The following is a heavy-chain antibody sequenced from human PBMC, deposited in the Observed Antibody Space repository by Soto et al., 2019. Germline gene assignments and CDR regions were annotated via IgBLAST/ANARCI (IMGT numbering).Heavy chain of an antibody. J-gene: IGHJ4*02. V-gene: IGHV5-51*01. CDR1: GYTFTSQW. Sequence: GESLKISCKASGYTFTSQWIGWVRQKSGIGLEWMGLILPGDSDTRYSPSFQGQVTISADKSISTAFLQWSSLEASDTAMYYCARLVDGYPGYWGQGTLVTVSS. CDR3: ARLVDGYPGY. CDR2: ILPGDSDT. D-gene: IGHD5-12*01.